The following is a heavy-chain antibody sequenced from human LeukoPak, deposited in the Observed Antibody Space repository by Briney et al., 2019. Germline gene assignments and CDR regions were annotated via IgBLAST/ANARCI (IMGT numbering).Heavy chain of an antibody. J-gene: IGHJ6*03. CDR3: ARSGGTHRYYYYMDV. V-gene: IGHV4-59*01. CDR2: IYYSGST. Sequence: PSETLSLTCTVSGGSISSYYWSWIRQPPGKGLEWIGYIYYSGSTNYNPSLKSRVTISVDTSKNQFSLKLSSVTAADTAVYYCARSGGTHRYYYYMDVWGKGTTVTVSS. CDR1: GGSISSYY. D-gene: IGHD2-15*01.